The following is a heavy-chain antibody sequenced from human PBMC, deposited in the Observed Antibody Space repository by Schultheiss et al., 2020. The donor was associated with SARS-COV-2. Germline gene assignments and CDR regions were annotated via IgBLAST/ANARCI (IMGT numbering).Heavy chain of an antibody. D-gene: IGHD3-3*01. CDR1: GGSISSSNW. CDR2: IHDSGST. J-gene: IGHJ4*02. Sequence: SETLSLTCAVSGGSISSSNWWSWVRQPPGKGLEWIGYIHDSGSTNHNPSLKSRVITSLDTSRNQFSLKLTSLTAADTAIYYCARGNDFVYFFDSWGQGTLVTVSS. CDR3: ARGNDFVYFFDS. V-gene: IGHV4-4*02.